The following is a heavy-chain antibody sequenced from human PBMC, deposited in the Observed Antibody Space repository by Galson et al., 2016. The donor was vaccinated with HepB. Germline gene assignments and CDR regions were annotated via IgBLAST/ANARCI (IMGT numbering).Heavy chain of an antibody. Sequence: SVKVSCKASGGTFSNYAISWVRQAPGQGLEWMGGIIPIYGRSNYAQKFQGRVTITADESTCIAYMEVSRLKSEDTAVFYCARDRVVCDRDCSTSGYFDLWGGGTLVTVSS. V-gene: IGHV1-69*13. CDR1: GGTFSNYA. CDR2: IIPIYGRS. D-gene: IGHD2-21*02. CDR3: ARDRVVCDRDCSTSGYFDL. J-gene: IGHJ2*01.